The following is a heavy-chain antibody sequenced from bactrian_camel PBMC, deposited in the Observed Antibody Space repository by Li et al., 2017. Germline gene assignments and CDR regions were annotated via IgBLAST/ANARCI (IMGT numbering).Heavy chain of an antibody. D-gene: IGHD4*01. CDR1: GFAFSHYD. CDR2: IDSDGGTT. V-gene: IGHV3S40*01. J-gene: IGHJ4*01. CDR3: ANSRERYSDYVHAY. Sequence: VQLVESGGGLVQPGGSLRLSCAASGFAFSHYDMHWVRQVPGKGLEWVSIIDSDGGTTKYADSVKGRFTFSRDNHKNSVYLQLNSLKTEDTAMYYCANSRERYSDYVHAYWGQGTQVTVS.